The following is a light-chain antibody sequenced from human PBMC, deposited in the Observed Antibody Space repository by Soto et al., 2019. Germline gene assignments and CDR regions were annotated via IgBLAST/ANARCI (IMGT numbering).Light chain of an antibody. J-gene: IGLJ3*02. CDR3: SSYTSISSLGGV. CDR2: EVS. V-gene: IGLV2-14*01. CDR1: SSDIGGHNY. Sequence: QSVLTQPPSASGSPGQSVTISCTGTSSDIGGHNYVSWYRQHPGKAPKLMIYEVSNRPSGISNRFSGSKSANTASLTISGLQAEDEAEYYCSSYTSISSLGGVFGGGTKLTVL.